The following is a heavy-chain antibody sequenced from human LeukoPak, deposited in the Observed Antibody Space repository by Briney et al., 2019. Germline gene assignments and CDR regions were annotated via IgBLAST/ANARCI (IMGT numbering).Heavy chain of an antibody. CDR1: GFTFDDYA. CDR2: ISWNSGSI. CDR3: ATGVRFGELLASFYFDY. V-gene: IGHV3-9*01. D-gene: IGHD3-10*01. J-gene: IGHJ4*02. Sequence: HAGGSLRVSCAASGFTFDDYAMQWVRQAPGKGLKWVSGISWNSGSIGYADSVKGRFTISRDNAKNSLYLQMNSLRAEDTALYYCATGVRFGELLASFYFDYWGQGTLVTVSS.